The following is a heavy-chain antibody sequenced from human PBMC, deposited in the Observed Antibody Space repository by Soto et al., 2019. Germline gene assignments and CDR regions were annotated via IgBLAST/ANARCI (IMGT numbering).Heavy chain of an antibody. CDR2: ISYDGSNK. Sequence: QVQLVESGGGVVQPGRSLRLSCAASGFTFSSYAMHWVRQAPGKGLGWVAVISYDGSNKYYADSVKGRFTISRDNSKNTLYLQMNSLRAEDTAVYYCARASNGWYYDYWGQGTLVTVSS. CDR1: GFTFSSYA. D-gene: IGHD6-19*01. J-gene: IGHJ4*02. CDR3: ARASNGWYYDY. V-gene: IGHV3-30-3*01.